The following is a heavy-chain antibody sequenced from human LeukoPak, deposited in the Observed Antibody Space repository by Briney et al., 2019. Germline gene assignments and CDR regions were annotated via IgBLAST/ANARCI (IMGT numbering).Heavy chain of an antibody. CDR3: ARDVSLDF. CDR1: GFSLSSYS. V-gene: IGHV3-21*06. J-gene: IGHJ4*02. Sequence: GGSLRLSCAASGFSLSSYSMHWIRQAPGKGLEWVSSISTDNSYRHYADSVKGRFTISRDNPKNSLYLQMNTLRAEDTAVYYCARDVSLDFWGQGTLVTVSS. CDR2: ISTDNSYR.